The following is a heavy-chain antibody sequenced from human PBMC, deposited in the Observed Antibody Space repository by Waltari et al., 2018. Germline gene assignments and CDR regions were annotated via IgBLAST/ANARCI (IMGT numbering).Heavy chain of an antibody. D-gene: IGHD6-19*01. Sequence: EVQLVESGGGLVQPGGSLSLSCAASGSTFSDNWLTWVRQAPGKGLEWVANIKQDGSEKYYVDSVKGRFTISRDNAKNSLYLQMNSLRAEDSAVYYCARRNGCDYWGQGTLVTVSS. J-gene: IGHJ4*02. CDR1: GSTFSDNW. CDR3: ARRNGCDY. CDR2: IKQDGSEK. V-gene: IGHV3-7*01.